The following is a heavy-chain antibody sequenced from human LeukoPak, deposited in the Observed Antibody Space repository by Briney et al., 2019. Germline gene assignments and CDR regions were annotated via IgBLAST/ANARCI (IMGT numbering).Heavy chain of an antibody. CDR3: AKDREWELNSPPFDY. J-gene: IGHJ4*02. CDR1: GFTFTSYW. Sequence: GGSLRLSCAASGFTFTSYWMSWVRQAPGKGLEWVTFIRYDGSNKYYADSVKGRFTISRDNSKNTLYLQMNSLRAEDTAVYYCAKDREWELNSPPFDYWGQGTLVTVSS. D-gene: IGHD1-26*01. CDR2: IRYDGSNK. V-gene: IGHV3-30*02.